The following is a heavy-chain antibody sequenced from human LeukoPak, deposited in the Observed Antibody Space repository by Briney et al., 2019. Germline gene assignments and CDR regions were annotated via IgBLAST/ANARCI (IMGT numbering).Heavy chain of an antibody. J-gene: IGHJ6*03. CDR2: IIPIFGTA. CDR1: GSTFSSYA. D-gene: IGHD3-10*01. Sequence: SVKVSCKASGSTFSSYAISWVRQAPGQGLEWMGGIIPIFGTANYAQKFQGRVTTTADESTSTAYMELSSLRSEDTAVYYCARGIGSGSYLGAYYYYYYMDVWGKGTTVTISS. V-gene: IGHV1-69*13. CDR3: ARGIGSGSYLGAYYYYYYMDV.